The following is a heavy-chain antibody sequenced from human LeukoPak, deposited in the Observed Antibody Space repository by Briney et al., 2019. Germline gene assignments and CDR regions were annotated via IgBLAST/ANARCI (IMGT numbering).Heavy chain of an antibody. Sequence: GGSLRLSCAASGFTFDDYTMHWLRQAPGKGLEWASLISRDGGSTYYADSVKGRFTMSRDNAKNSLYLQMNSLRAEDTAVYYCARHVVAVGFDYWGQGTLVTVSS. J-gene: IGHJ4*02. CDR2: ISRDGGST. V-gene: IGHV3-43*01. CDR1: GFTFDDYT. D-gene: IGHD3-22*01. CDR3: ARHVVAVGFDY.